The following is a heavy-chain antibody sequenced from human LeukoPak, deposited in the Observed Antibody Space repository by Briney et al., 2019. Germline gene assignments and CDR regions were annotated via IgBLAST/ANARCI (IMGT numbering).Heavy chain of an antibody. V-gene: IGHV4-38-2*01. J-gene: IGHJ4*02. CDR3: ASAMAVAGAFDY. Sequence: SETLSLTCAVSGYPISSGYYWGWIRQPPGKGLEWIGSIYHSGSTYYNPSLKSRVTISVDTSKNQFSLKLSSVTAADTAVYYCASAMAVAGAFDYWGQGTLVTVSS. D-gene: IGHD6-19*01. CDR1: GYPISSGYY. CDR2: IYHSGST.